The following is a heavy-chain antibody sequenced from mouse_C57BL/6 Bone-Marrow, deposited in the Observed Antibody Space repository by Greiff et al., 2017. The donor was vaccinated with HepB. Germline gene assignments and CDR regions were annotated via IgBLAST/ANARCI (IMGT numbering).Heavy chain of an antibody. CDR2: IDPENGDT. D-gene: IGHD2-5*01. J-gene: IGHJ3*01. V-gene: IGHV14-4*01. Sequence: EVQLQQSGAELVRPGASVKLSCTASGFNIKDDYMHWVKQRPEQGLEWIGWIDPENGDTEYASKFQGKATITADTSSNTAYLQLSSLTSEDTAVYYCTTDSNYPFAYWGQGTLVTFSA. CDR3: TTDSNYPFAY. CDR1: GFNIKDDY.